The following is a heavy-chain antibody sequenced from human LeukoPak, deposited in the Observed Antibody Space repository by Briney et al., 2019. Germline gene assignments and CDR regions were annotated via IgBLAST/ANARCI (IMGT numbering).Heavy chain of an antibody. CDR1: GGSFSGYY. V-gene: IGHV4-34*01. D-gene: IGHD3-10*01. CDR3: AITSYGSAV. Sequence: SETLSLTCVVSGGSFSGYYWSWIRQPPGKGLEWIGEINNSGSTNYNPSLKSRVTISVDTSKNQFSLKLSSVTAADTAVYYCAITSYGSAVWGQGTLVTVSS. J-gene: IGHJ4*02. CDR2: INNSGST.